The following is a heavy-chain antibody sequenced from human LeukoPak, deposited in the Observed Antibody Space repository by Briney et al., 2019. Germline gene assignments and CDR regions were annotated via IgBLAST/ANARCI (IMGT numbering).Heavy chain of an antibody. CDR3: ARDQDYYYYMDV. Sequence: LEGMGWISAYNGNTNYAQKLQGRVTMTTDTSTSTAYMELRSLRSDDTAVYYCARDQDYYYYMDVWGKGTTVTVSS. CDR2: ISAYNGNT. J-gene: IGHJ6*03. V-gene: IGHV1-18*01.